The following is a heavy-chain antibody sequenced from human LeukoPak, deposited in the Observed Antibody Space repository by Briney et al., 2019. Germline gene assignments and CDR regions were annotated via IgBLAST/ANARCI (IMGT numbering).Heavy chain of an antibody. V-gene: IGHV4-39*07. D-gene: IGHD6-13*01. CDR3: ARDPVNEQQLPPYYYYYGMDV. CDR1: GGSISSSSYY. J-gene: IGHJ6*02. CDR2: IYYSGST. Sequence: SETLSLTCTVSGGSISSSSYYWGWIRQPPGKGLEWIGSIYYSGSTYYNPSLKSRVTISVDTSKNQFSLKLSSVTAADTAVYYCARDPVNEQQLPPYYYYYGMDVWGQGTTVTVSS.